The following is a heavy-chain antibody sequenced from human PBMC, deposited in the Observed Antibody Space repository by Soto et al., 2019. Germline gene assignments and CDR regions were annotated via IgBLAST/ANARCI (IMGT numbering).Heavy chain of an antibody. Sequence: SETLSLTCTVSGGSISSYYWSWIRQPPGKGLEWIGYIYYSGSTNYNPSLKSRVTISVDTSKNQFSLKLSSVTAADTAVYYCAQTTVTDDYWGQGTLVTVSS. V-gene: IGHV4-59*01. D-gene: IGHD4-17*01. CDR1: GGSISSYY. CDR2: IYYSGST. CDR3: AQTTVTDDY. J-gene: IGHJ4*02.